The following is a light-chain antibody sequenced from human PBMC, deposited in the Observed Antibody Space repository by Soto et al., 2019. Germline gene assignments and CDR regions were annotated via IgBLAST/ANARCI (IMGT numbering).Light chain of an antibody. CDR2: DAS. CDR1: QSVSSD. CDR3: QQRSNWPPLT. Sequence: EIVLTQSPATLSLSPGERATLSCSASQSVSSDLAWYQQKPGQAPRLLIYDASNRATGIPARFSGSGSWINFTLTISSLEPEDFAVYYCQQRSNWPPLTFGGGTKVEIK. V-gene: IGKV3-11*01. J-gene: IGKJ4*01.